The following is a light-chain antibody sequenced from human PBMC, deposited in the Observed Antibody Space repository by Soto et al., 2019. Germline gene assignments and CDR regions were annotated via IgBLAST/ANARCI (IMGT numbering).Light chain of an antibody. CDR2: KAS. Sequence: DIQMTQSPSTLSASVGDRVTITCRASQSISSWLAWYQQKPGKAPKLLIYKASSLESGVPSRFSGSGSGTEFTLTISSLQPDDFAPYYCQQYNSYPHTFGGGTKVEIK. CDR1: QSISSW. CDR3: QQYNSYPHT. V-gene: IGKV1-5*03. J-gene: IGKJ4*01.